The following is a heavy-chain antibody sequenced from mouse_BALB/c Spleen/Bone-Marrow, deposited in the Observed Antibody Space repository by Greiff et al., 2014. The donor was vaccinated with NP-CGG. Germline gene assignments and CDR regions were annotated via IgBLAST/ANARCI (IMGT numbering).Heavy chain of an antibody. Sequence: VKLQESGAELVRPGTAVNVYCKASGYAFANYLIEWVKQRPGQGLEWIGVINPGSGGANYNEKFKGKATLTADKSSSTAYMQLSSLTSDDSAVYFCARFGRYYFDYWGQGTTLTVSS. J-gene: IGHJ2*01. CDR1: GYAFANYL. CDR3: ARFGRYYFDY. CDR2: INPGSGGA. V-gene: IGHV1-54*01.